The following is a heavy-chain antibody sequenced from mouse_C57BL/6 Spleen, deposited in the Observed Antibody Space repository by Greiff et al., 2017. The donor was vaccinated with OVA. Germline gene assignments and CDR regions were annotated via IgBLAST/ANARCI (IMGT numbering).Heavy chain of an antibody. V-gene: IGHV10-3*01. J-gene: IGHJ4*01. CDR2: IRSKSSNYAT. CDR1: GFTFNTYA. Sequence: EVKLLESGGGLVQPKGSLKISCAASGFTFNTYAMHWVRQAPGKGLEWVARIRSKSSNYATYYADSVKDRFTISRDDSQSMLYLQMNNLKTEDTAMYDCVREGIYDGYYFYAMDYWGQGTSVTVSS. CDR3: VREGIYDGYYFYAMDY. D-gene: IGHD2-3*01.